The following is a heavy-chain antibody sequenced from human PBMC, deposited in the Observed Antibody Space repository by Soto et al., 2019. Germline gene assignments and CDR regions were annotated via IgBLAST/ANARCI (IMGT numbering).Heavy chain of an antibody. J-gene: IGHJ6*02. D-gene: IGHD6-13*01. V-gene: IGHV1-69*13. CDR2: IIPIFGTA. CDR1: GGTFSSYA. CDR3: ARTLRAAAGNYYYYGMDV. Sequence: SVKVSCKASGGTFSSYAINWVRQAPGQGLEWMGGIIPIFGTANYAQKFQGRVTITADESTSTAYMELSSLRSEDTAVYYCARTLRAAAGNYYYYGMDVWGQGTTVTVPS.